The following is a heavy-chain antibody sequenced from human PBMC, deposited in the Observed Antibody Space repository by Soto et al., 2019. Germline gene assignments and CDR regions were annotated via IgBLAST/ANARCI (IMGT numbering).Heavy chain of an antibody. Sequence: SVKVSCKASGGTFSRNALSWVRQAPGEGLEWVGGIVPIRRSADYAQKFRGRVTISADDSARTTYLELSSLKSQDTAVYYCVRDSGAKLSSSWGQGTLVTVSS. D-gene: IGHD6-13*01. CDR1: GGTFSRNA. J-gene: IGHJ4*02. CDR3: VRDSGAKLSSS. CDR2: IVPIRRSA. V-gene: IGHV1-69*13.